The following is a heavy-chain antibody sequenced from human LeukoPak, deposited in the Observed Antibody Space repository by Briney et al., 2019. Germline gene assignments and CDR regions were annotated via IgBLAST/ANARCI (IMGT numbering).Heavy chain of an antibody. V-gene: IGHV4-34*01. D-gene: IGHD1-26*01. CDR3: ARGISEWELDY. CDR2: ISHSGST. J-gene: IGHJ4*02. Sequence: SETLSLTCAVYGGSFSGYFWSWIRQPPGKGLEWLGEISHSGSTNYNPSLKSRVTISVDTSKNQFSLQLSSVTVADTAVYYCARGISEWELDYWGQGTLVTVSS. CDR1: GGSFSGYF.